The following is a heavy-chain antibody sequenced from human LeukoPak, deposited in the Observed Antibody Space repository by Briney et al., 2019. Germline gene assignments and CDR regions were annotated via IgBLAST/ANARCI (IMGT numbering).Heavy chain of an antibody. V-gene: IGHV3-23*01. D-gene: IGHD6-19*01. CDR3: AKDRSSIAVAGTYDY. Sequence: GGSLRLSCAASGFTFSSYAMSWVRQAPGKGLEWVSAISGSGGSTYYADPVKGRFTISRDNSKNTLYLQMNSLRAEDTAVYYCAKDRSSIAVAGTYDYWGQGTLVTVSS. J-gene: IGHJ4*02. CDR1: GFTFSSYA. CDR2: ISGSGGST.